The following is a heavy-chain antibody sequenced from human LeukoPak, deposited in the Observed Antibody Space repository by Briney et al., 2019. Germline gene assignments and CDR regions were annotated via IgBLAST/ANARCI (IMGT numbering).Heavy chain of an antibody. J-gene: IGHJ6*03. D-gene: IGHD7-27*01. Sequence: SETLSLTCAAYGGSFSGYYWSWIRQPPGKGLEWIGEINHSGSTNHNPSLKSRVTISVDTSKNQYSLKLISVTAADTAVYYCARGFWGDYMDVWGKGTTVTVSS. CDR1: GGSFSGYY. CDR2: INHSGST. CDR3: ARGFWGDYMDV. V-gene: IGHV4-34*01.